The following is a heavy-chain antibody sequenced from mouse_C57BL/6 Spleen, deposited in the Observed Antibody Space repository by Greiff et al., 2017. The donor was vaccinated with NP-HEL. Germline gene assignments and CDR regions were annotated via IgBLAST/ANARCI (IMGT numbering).Heavy chain of an antibody. J-gene: IGHJ2*01. CDR2: IYPGDGDT. Sequence: VQLQESGPELVKPGASVKISCKASGYAFSSSWMNWVKQRPGKGLEWIGRIYPGDGDTNYNGKFKGKATLTADKSSSTAYMQLSSLTSEDSAVYFCAREVTNYFDYWGQGTTLTVSS. CDR1: GYAFSSSW. CDR3: AREVTNYFDY. D-gene: IGHD2-2*01. V-gene: IGHV1-82*01.